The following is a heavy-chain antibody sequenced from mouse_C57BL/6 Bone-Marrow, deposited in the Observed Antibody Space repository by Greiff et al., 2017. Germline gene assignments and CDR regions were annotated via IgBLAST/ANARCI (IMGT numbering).Heavy chain of an antibody. V-gene: IGHV1-82*01. J-gene: IGHJ2*01. CDR2: IYPGDGDT. D-gene: IGHD2-1*01. CDR3: ARGGGNYYY. CDR1: GYAFRSSW. Sequence: QVQLKESGPELVQPGASVKISCKASGYAFRSSWMNWVKQRPGKGLEWIGRIYPGDGDTNYNGKFKSKATLTVDTSSSTAYMQLSSLTSEDSAVYYCARGGGNYYYWGQGTTLTVSS.